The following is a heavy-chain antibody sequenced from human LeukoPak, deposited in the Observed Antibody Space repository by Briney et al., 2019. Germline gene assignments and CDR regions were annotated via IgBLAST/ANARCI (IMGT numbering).Heavy chain of an antibody. D-gene: IGHD3-16*01. V-gene: IGHV3-23*01. J-gene: IGHJ4*02. CDR3: AKDQEYGGANGVFDY. Sequence: GGSLRLSCAASGFTFSTYAMSWVRQAPGKGLEWVSTISGGGRSTFYADSVKGRFTISRDNSKNTLFLQMNSLRAEDTALYYCAKDQEYGGANGVFDYWGQGTLVTVSS. CDR1: GFTFSTYA. CDR2: ISGGGRST.